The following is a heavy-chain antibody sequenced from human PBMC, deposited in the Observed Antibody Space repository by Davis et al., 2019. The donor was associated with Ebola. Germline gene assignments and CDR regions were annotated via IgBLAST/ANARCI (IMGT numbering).Heavy chain of an antibody. J-gene: IGHJ4*02. D-gene: IGHD6-19*01. V-gene: IGHV3-30*03. CDR1: GFTFSSYG. CDR3: ARGEYSSGWYYFDY. Sequence: GESLKISCAASGFTFSSYGMHWVRQAPGKGLEWVAVISYDGSNKYYADSVKGRFTISRDNSKNTLYLQMNSLRAEDTAVYYCARGEYSSGWYYFDYWGQGTLVTVSS. CDR2: ISYDGSNK.